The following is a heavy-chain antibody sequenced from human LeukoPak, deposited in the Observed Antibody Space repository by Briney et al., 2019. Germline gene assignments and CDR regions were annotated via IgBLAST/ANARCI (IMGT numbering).Heavy chain of an antibody. CDR2: ISSSRNTI. Sequence: GGSLRLSCAASGFTFSSYSMNWVRQAPGKGLEWVSYISSSRNTIYYADSVKGRFTISRDNAKNSLYLQMNSLRAEDTAVYYCARGSGSYSFNLLGFDPWGQGTLVTVSS. D-gene: IGHD1-26*01. CDR1: GFTFSSYS. CDR3: ARGSGSYSFNLLGFDP. J-gene: IGHJ5*02. V-gene: IGHV3-48*01.